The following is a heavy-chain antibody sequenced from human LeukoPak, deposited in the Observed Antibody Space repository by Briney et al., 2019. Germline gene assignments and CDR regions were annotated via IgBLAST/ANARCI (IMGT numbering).Heavy chain of an antibody. J-gene: IGHJ4*02. V-gene: IGHV3-23*01. D-gene: IGHD3-22*01. CDR3: AKDVYYYDSSGLGDY. Sequence: PGGSLRLSCAASGFTFSSYAMSWVRQAPGKGLEWVSAISGSGGSTYYADSVKGRFIISRDNSKNTLYLQMNSLRAEDTAVYYCAKDVYYYDSSGLGDYWGQGTLVTVSS. CDR1: GFTFSSYA. CDR2: ISGSGGST.